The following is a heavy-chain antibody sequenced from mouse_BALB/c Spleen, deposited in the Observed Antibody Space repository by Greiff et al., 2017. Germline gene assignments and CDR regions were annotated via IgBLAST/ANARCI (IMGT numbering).Heavy chain of an antibody. V-gene: IGHV5-6-5*01. CDR1: GFTFSSYA. CDR2: ISSGGST. Sequence: EVKLVESGGGLVKPGGSLKLSCAASGFTFSSYAMSWVRQTPEKRLEWVATISSGGSTYYPDSVKGRFTISRDNARNILYLQMSSLRSEDTAMYYCAREYYGRGPWFAYWGQGTLVTVSA. J-gene: IGHJ3*01. CDR3: AREYYGRGPWFAY. D-gene: IGHD1-1*01.